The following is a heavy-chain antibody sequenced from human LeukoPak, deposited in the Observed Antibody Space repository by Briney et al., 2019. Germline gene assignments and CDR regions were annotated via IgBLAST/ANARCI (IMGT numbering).Heavy chain of an antibody. Sequence: GGSLRLSCAASGFTFSNYAMHWVRQAPGKGLEWVSAISGSGGSTYYADSVKGRFTISRDNSKNTLYLQMNSLRAEDTAVYYCAKGSMVRGVIIPITGHFDYWGQGTLVTVSS. CDR3: AKGSMVRGVIIPITGHFDY. D-gene: IGHD3-10*01. CDR1: GFTFSNYA. CDR2: ISGSGGST. V-gene: IGHV3-23*01. J-gene: IGHJ4*02.